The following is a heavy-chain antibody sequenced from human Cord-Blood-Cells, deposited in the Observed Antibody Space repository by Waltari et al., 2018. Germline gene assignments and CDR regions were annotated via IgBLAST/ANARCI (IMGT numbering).Heavy chain of an antibody. CDR2: IWYDGSNK. Sequence: QVQLVESGGGVVQPGRSLRLSCAASGFTFSSYGMHWVRQAPGKGLEWVAVIWYDGSNKYYADSVKGRFTISRDNSKNTLYLKMNSLRAEDTAVYYCARDRAILTGYDAFDIWGQGTMVTVSS. CDR3: ARDRAILTGYDAFDI. J-gene: IGHJ3*02. CDR1: GFTFSSYG. V-gene: IGHV3-33*01. D-gene: IGHD3-9*01.